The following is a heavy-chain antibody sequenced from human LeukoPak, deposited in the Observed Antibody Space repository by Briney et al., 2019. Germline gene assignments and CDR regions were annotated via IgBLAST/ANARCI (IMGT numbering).Heavy chain of an antibody. Sequence: PSETLSLTCAVYGGSFSGYYWSWIRQPPGKGLEWIGEINHSGSTNYNPSLKSRVTISVGTSKNQFSLKVSSVTAADTAVYYCAGDCSSTSCYPMNNDYWGQGTLVTVSS. D-gene: IGHD2-2*01. V-gene: IGHV4-34*01. CDR2: INHSGST. CDR1: GGSFSGYY. CDR3: AGDCSSTSCYPMNNDY. J-gene: IGHJ4*02.